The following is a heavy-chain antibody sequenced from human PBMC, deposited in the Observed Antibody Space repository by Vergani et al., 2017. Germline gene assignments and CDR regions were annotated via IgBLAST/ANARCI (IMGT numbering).Heavy chain of an antibody. J-gene: IGHJ5*02. CDR3: ARRRIRGWFDP. CDR1: GGSITYGAFY. D-gene: IGHD5-18*01. V-gene: IGHV4-39*01. CDR2: IYYSENK. Sequence: QLQLQESGPGLVKPSETLSLTCTVSGGSITYGAFYWGWIRQSPGKGLEWIGSIYYSENKFYNPSLESRVTLSIDTTKNQFSLKLSSVTAADTAVYYCARRRIRGWFDPWGQGTLVTVSS.